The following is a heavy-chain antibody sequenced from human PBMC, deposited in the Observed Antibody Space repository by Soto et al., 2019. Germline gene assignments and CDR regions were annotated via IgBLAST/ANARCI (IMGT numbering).Heavy chain of an antibody. V-gene: IGHV3-64*01. CDR3: ARDIFHDYGDYDAHTDY. CDR2: ISSNGGST. Sequence: GGSLRLSCAASGFTFSSYAMHWVRQAPGKGLEYVSAISSNGGSTYYANSVKGRFTISRDNSKNTLYLQMGSLRAEDMAVYYCARDIFHDYGDYDAHTDYWGQGTLVTVSS. D-gene: IGHD4-17*01. CDR1: GFTFSSYA. J-gene: IGHJ4*02.